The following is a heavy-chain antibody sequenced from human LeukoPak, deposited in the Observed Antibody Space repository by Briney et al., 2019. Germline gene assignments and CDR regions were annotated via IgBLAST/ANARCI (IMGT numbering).Heavy chain of an antibody. Sequence: PSETLSLTCAVSGYSISSGDYWGWLRPPPGKGLEWIGSIYHSGSTYYNPSLKSRVTISIDTSKNPFSLQLSSVSAADTAVYYCARHPVVVPATEYGGQGTLVTVSS. CDR2: IYHSGST. CDR3: ARHPVVVPATEY. CDR1: GYSISSGDY. J-gene: IGHJ4*02. V-gene: IGHV4-38-2*01. D-gene: IGHD2-2*01.